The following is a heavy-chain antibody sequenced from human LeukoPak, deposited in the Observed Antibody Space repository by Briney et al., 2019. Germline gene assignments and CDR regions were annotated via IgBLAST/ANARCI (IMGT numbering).Heavy chain of an antibody. V-gene: IGHV4-38-2*01. CDR3: ARGWGRPIYFDY. CDR2: IYHSGRT. Sequence: GSLRLSCVDSGFTISNYNTYAGRHPPRKRLERSGSIYHSGRTSYNTPPQRRAATSVDASKNQFSLKLSSVTAAATAVSCCARGWGRPIYFDYWGQGTLVTVSS. J-gene: IGHJ4*02. CDR1: GFTISNYN. D-gene: IGHD3-16*01.